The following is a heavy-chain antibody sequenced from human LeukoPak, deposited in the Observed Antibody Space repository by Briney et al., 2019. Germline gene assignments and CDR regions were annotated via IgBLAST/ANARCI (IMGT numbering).Heavy chain of an antibody. V-gene: IGHV3-66*01. D-gene: IGHD3-16*01. CDR2: IYSGGRT. CDR3: ARVPFTASLGDYFDY. CDR1: GFTFSSYG. J-gene: IGHJ4*01. Sequence: GGTLRLSCAASGFTFSSYGMSWVRQAPGKGLQWVSVIYSGGRTNYADSVKGRFSMSRDKSNGTVYLQLNSLRTDDTAVYFCARVPFTASLGDYFDYWGQEPWSPSPQ.